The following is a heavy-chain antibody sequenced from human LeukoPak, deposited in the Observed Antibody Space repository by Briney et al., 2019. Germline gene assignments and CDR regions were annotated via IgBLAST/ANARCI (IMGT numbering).Heavy chain of an antibody. V-gene: IGHV3-7*04. D-gene: IGHD3-10*01. CDR3: ARIWGSGSYAFDY. CDR2: IKQDGNEK. CDR1: GFTFSSCW. J-gene: IGHJ4*02. Sequence: GGSRILSCAASGFTFSSCWMTWVRQAPGKGLEWVANIKQDGNEKYYVDSVKGRFSISRDNAKNSVYLQMNSLRAEDTAVYYCARIWGSGSYAFDYWGQGTLVTVSS.